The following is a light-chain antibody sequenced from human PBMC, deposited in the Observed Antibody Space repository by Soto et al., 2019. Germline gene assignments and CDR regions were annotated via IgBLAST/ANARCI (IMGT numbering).Light chain of an antibody. CDR1: QSINIY. CDR2: GAS. V-gene: IGKV1-39*01. Sequence: IQMTQSPSSLSACVGDSVTVTCRASQSINIYLNWYQQKPGKAPTLLIYGASSLQSGVPSRFTGGGSRTDFTLTISSLQPEDFATYYCQQSYRSPYTFGQGPKLEIK. J-gene: IGKJ2*01. CDR3: QQSYRSPYT.